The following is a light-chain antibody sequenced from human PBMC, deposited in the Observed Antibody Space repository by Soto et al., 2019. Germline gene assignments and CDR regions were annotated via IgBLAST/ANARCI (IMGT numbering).Light chain of an antibody. J-gene: IGKJ4*01. Sequence: VMPQSPLSLPVTLGQPASISCRSNQSLVHSDGIAYFSWFQQRPGRSPRRLIYKVSNRDSGVPARFSGSGSGTDFALKISRVEAEDCAIYYCQQYYTWPITFGGGTKVDI. CDR3: QQYYTWPIT. V-gene: IGKV2-30*02. CDR2: KVS. CDR1: QSLVHSDGIAY.